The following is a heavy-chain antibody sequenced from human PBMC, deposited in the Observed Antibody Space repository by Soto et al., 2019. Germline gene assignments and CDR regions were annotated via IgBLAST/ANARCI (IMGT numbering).Heavy chain of an antibody. J-gene: IGHJ3*02. CDR1: GGSISSYY. V-gene: IGHV4-59*01. D-gene: IGHD2-15*01. CDR3: ARVKPTIVVVVAATRWAFDI. CDR2: IYYSGST. Sequence: SETLSLTCTVSGGSISSYYWSWIRQPPGKGLEWIGYIYYSGSTNYNPSLKSRVTISVDTSKNQFSLKLSSVTAADTAVYYCARVKPTIVVVVAATRWAFDIWGQGTMVTVSS.